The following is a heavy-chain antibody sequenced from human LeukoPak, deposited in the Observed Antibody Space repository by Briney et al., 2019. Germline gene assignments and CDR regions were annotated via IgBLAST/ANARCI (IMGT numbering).Heavy chain of an antibody. CDR3: ARAGDGPGAFDI. D-gene: IGHD5-24*01. Sequence: SVKVSCKASGGTFSSYAISWVRQAPGQGLEWRGRIIPIFGTANYAQKFQGRVTITTDESTSTAYMELSSLRSEDTAVYYCARAGDGPGAFDIWGQGTMVTVSS. V-gene: IGHV1-69*05. CDR2: IIPIFGTA. J-gene: IGHJ3*02. CDR1: GGTFSSYA.